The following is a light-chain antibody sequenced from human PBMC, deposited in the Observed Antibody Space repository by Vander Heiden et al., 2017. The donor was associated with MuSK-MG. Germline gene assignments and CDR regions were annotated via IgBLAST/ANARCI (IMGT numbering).Light chain of an antibody. CDR1: SSNIGAGYD. J-gene: IGLJ2*01. CDR2: GNS. V-gene: IGLV1-40*01. CDR3: QSYDSSLSGSV. Sequence: QSVLTQPPSVSGPPGQRVTISCPGGSSNIGAGYDVHWYQQRPGTAPEHLIYGNSNRPSGVPDRFSGSKSGTSASLAIAGLQAEDEADYYCQSYDSSLSGSVFGGGTKLTVL.